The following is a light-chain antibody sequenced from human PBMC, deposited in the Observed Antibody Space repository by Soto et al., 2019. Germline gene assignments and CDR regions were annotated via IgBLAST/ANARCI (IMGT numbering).Light chain of an antibody. Sequence: DIQMIQSPSSVYASVGDRVTVACRSSQAIAGWLAWYQQKPGKAPRLLIYGTSTLQSGVPSRFSGSGSGTDFTLTINSLQPEDFATYYCQQAYSFPLTLGGGTKVDIK. CDR2: GTS. J-gene: IGKJ4*01. V-gene: IGKV1D-12*01. CDR3: QQAYSFPLT. CDR1: QAIAGW.